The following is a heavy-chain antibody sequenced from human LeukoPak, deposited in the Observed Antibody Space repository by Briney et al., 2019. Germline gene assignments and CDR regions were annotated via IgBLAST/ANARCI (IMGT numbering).Heavy chain of an antibody. D-gene: IGHD3-3*01. CDR1: GGSISGYY. Sequence: SETLSLTCTVSGGSISGYYWSWIRQPPGKGLEWIGYIFYSGSTNYNPSLKSRVTISVDTSKNQFSLKLSSVTAADTAVYYCARTGRFLERPFDYWGQGTLVTVSS. CDR3: ARTGRFLERPFDY. J-gene: IGHJ4*02. CDR2: IFYSGST. V-gene: IGHV4-59*01.